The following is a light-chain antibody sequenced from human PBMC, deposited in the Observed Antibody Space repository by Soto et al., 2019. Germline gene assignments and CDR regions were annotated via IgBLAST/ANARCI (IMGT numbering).Light chain of an antibody. CDR1: QSVSSIY. CDR3: QQYGSSPGT. J-gene: IGKJ1*01. V-gene: IGKV3-20*01. CDR2: GAS. Sequence: EIVLTQSPGTLSLSPGERATLSGRSSQSVSSIYLAWYQRKPGQAPRLLIYGASSRATGIPDRFSGSGSGTDFTLTISRLEPEDFAVYYCQQYGSSPGTFGQGTKVDIK.